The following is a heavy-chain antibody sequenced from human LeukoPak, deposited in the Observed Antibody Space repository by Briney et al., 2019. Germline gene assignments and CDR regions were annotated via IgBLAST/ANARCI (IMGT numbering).Heavy chain of an antibody. CDR2: ISASGGST. D-gene: IGHD3-10*01. J-gene: IGHJ4*02. CDR1: GISFSSHA. V-gene: IGHV3-23*01. Sequence: PGGSLRLSCSASGISFSSHAMSWVRQAPGKGLEWVSAISASGGSTYYADSVKGRFTISRDNSKNTLYLQMNSLRAEDTAVYYCAKVIWFGELFFDYWGQGTLVTVSS. CDR3: AKVIWFGELFFDY.